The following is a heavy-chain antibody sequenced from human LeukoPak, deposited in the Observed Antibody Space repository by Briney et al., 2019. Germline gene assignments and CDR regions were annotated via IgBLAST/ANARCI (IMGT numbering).Heavy chain of an antibody. V-gene: IGHV1-46*01. Sequence: ASVKVSCKTSAYTFTNFRIHWVRQAPGQGLEWMGIINPSGGSTSYAQKFQGRVTMTRDTSTSTVYMELSSLRSEDTAVYYCARGVLPARPIAFDIWGQGTMVTVSS. CDR1: AYTFTNFR. J-gene: IGHJ3*02. D-gene: IGHD1-14*01. CDR3: ARGVLPARPIAFDI. CDR2: INPSGGST.